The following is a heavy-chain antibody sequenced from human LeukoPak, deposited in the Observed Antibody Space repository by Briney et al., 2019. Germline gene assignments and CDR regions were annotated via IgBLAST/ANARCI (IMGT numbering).Heavy chain of an antibody. CDR3: ARVDDAEYLSFDY. Sequence: GGSLRLSCAASGFTFSSVSMSWVRQAPGKGLGWVSSISSTSTYIHYADSVKGRFTISRDNAKNSLYLQMNSLRAEDTAVYYCARVDDAEYLSFDYWGQGTLVTVSS. CDR2: ISSTSTYI. V-gene: IGHV3-21*01. D-gene: IGHD2-2*01. CDR1: GFTFSSVS. J-gene: IGHJ4*02.